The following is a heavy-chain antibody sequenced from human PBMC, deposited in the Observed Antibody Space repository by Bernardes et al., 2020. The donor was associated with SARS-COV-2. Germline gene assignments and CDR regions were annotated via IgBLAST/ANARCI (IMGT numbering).Heavy chain of an antibody. CDR2: IKHDGSEK. V-gene: IGHV3-7*01. CDR3: ARAEGYYDFWSGYPKYYFDY. CDR1: GFTFSSYW. J-gene: IGHJ4*02. Sequence: GGSLRLSCAASGFTFSSYWMSWVRQAPGKGLEWVANIKHDGSEKYYVDSVKGRFTISRDNAKNSLYLQMNSLRAEDTAVYYCARAEGYYDFWSGYPKYYFDYWGQGTLVTVSS. D-gene: IGHD3-3*01.